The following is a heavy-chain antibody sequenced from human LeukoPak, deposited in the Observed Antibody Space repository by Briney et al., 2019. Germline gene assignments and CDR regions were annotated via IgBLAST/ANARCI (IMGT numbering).Heavy chain of an antibody. CDR3: AKGPAYCSSTSCPGDY. Sequence: PGGSLRLSCAASGFTFSIYAMSWVRQAPGKGLEWVSAISGSGGSTYYADSVKGRFTISRDNSKNTLYLQMNTLRAEDTAVYYCAKGPAYCSSTSCPGDYWGQGTLVTVSS. D-gene: IGHD2-2*01. J-gene: IGHJ4*02. CDR1: GFTFSIYA. V-gene: IGHV3-23*01. CDR2: ISGSGGST.